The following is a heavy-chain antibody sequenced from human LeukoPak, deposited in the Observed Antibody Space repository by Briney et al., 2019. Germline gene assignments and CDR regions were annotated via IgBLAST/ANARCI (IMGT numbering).Heavy chain of an antibody. D-gene: IGHD6-19*01. CDR1: GFTVSSKY. CDR2: IKEDGSVK. Sequence: GGSLRLSCATSGFTVSSKYMSWIRQSPGKGLEWVANIKEDGSVKYYVDSVKGRFTISRDNTKNALYLQMNSLRADDTAVYFCARDSTWLLDYWGQGTLITVSS. CDR3: ARDSTWLLDY. V-gene: IGHV3-7*03. J-gene: IGHJ4*02.